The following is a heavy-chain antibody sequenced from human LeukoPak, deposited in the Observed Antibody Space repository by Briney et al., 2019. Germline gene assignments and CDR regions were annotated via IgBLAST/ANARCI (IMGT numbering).Heavy chain of an antibody. CDR2: IIPILGIA. V-gene: IGHV1-69*04. Sequence: AASVKVSCKASGGTFSSYAISWVRQAPGQGLEWMGRIIPILGIANYAQKLQGRVTMTTDTSTSTAYMELRSLRSDDTAVYYCARDSVPPLGIAVAGFPAFDIWGQGTMVTVSS. D-gene: IGHD6-19*01. CDR1: GGTFSSYA. CDR3: ARDSVPPLGIAVAGFPAFDI. J-gene: IGHJ3*02.